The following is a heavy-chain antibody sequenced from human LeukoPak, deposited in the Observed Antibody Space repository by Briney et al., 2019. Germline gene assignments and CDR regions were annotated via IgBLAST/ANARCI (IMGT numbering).Heavy chain of an antibody. V-gene: IGHV3-48*03. D-gene: IGHD2-2*01. J-gene: IGHJ6*02. Sequence: GGSLRLSCAASGFTFSSYEMNWVRQAPGKGLEWVSYISSSGSTIYYADSVKGRFTISRDNAKNSLYLQMNSLRAGDTAVYYCAVDKKQYCSSTSCYLQVWGQGTTVTVSS. CDR1: GFTFSSYE. CDR3: AVDKKQYCSSTSCYLQV. CDR2: ISSSGSTI.